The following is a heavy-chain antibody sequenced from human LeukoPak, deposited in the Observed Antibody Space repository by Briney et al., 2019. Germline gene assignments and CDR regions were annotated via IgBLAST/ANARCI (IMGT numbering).Heavy chain of an antibody. CDR2: IEEDGTET. D-gene: IGHD5-24*01. V-gene: IGHV3-7*03. CDR3: AKEGRSLQTY. Sequence: PGGSLRLSCAASGFMFSSNWMSWVRLAPGKGLEWVANIEEDGTETYYVDSVKGRFTISRDNAKNSLYLQMNSLRVEDTAVYYCAKEGRSLQTYWGQGTLVTVSS. J-gene: IGHJ4*02. CDR1: GFMFSSNW.